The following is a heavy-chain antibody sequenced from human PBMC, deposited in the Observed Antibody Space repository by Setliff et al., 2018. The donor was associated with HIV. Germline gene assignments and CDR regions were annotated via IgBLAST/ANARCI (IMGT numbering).Heavy chain of an antibody. Sequence: ASVKVSCKTSGYGFTTYGITWVRQAPGQGLEWMGWISAYNGNANYAQQLQGRVTMTTDTSTSTAYMELRSLRSDDTAVYYCAREFPRVMGPTTFYLDYWGQGSLVTVSS. CDR1: GYGFTTYG. J-gene: IGHJ4*02. V-gene: IGHV1-18*01. CDR2: ISAYNGNA. CDR3: AREFPRVMGPTTFYLDY. D-gene: IGHD1-26*01.